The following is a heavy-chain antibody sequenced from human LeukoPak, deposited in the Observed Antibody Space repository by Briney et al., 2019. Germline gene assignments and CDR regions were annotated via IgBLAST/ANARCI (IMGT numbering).Heavy chain of an antibody. V-gene: IGHV1-8*01. Sequence: ASMKVSCKASGYTFTSYDINWVRQATGQGLEWMGWMNPNSGNTGYAQKFQGRVTMTRNTSISTAYMELSSLRSEDTAVYYCARSGAGQQLVPNDYWGQGTLVTVSS. CDR1: GYTFTSYD. CDR2: MNPNSGNT. CDR3: ARSGAGQQLVPNDY. D-gene: IGHD6-13*01. J-gene: IGHJ4*02.